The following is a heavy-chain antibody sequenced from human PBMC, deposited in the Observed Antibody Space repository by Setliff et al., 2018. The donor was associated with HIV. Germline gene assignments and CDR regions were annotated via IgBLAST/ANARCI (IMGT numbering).Heavy chain of an antibody. D-gene: IGHD1-1*01. J-gene: IGHJ4*02. CDR1: GGSISSGSYF. Sequence: LSLTCTVSGGSISSGSYFWTWIRQPAGKGLEWIGRIYTSGSTNYNPSLKSRVTISVDTSKNQFSLKLSSVTAADTAVYYCASAGSGTRAPPRYWGQGTLVTVS. CDR3: ASAGSGTRAPPRY. CDR2: IYTSGST. V-gene: IGHV4-61*02.